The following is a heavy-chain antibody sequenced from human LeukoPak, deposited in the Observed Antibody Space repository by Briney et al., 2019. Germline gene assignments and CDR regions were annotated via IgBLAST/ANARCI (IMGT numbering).Heavy chain of an antibody. CDR2: ISNSGSTI. J-gene: IGHJ4*02. Sequence: GGSLRLSCAASGFTFTDYYMTWIRQAPGKGLEWVSYISNSGSTIYYEDSVKGRFTISRDNAKSSLYLQMDSLRAEDTAVYYCARGYYYSGSQRTGDFWGQGTLVTVSS. CDR1: GFTFTDYY. V-gene: IGHV3-11*01. D-gene: IGHD3-10*01. CDR3: ARGYYYSGSQRTGDF.